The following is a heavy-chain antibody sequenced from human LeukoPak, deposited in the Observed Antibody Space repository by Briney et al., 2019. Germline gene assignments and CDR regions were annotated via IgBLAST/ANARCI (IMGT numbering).Heavy chain of an antibody. CDR2: MYSRGTT. Sequence: SETLSLTCTVSGGSISSMSKYWGRIRQPPGKRREWIVGMYSRGTTYYNPSNRSLLSISIKRSNNLFSLVLNFVTAAATTVYYCARPSEAAGPLSFAHWGQGILVTVSS. J-gene: IGHJ4*02. V-gene: IGHV4-39*01. CDR1: GGSISSMSKY. D-gene: IGHD6-13*01. CDR3: ARPSEAAGPLSFAH.